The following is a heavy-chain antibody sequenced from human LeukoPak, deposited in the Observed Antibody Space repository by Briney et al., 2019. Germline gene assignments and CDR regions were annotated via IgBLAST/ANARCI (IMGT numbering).Heavy chain of an antibody. J-gene: IGHJ6*02. CDR2: IYYSGST. Sequence: SETLSLTCTVSGGSISSSSYYWGWIRQPPGKGLEWIGSIYYSGSTYYNPSLKSRVTISVDTSKNQFSLKLSSVTAADTAVYYCARHADGDCDYYYYYGMDVWGQGTTVTVSS. CDR1: GGSISSSSYY. V-gene: IGHV4-39*01. D-gene: IGHD2-21*02. CDR3: ARHADGDCDYYYYYGMDV.